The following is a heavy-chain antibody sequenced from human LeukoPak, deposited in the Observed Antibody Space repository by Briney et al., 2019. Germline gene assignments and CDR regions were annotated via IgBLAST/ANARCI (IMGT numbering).Heavy chain of an antibody. CDR2: ISGSGGST. CDR3: VKDVSYCSGGSCYPVERLLFDY. D-gene: IGHD2-15*01. CDR1: GFTFSSYA. Sequence: GGSLRLSCAASGFTFSSYAMSWVRQAPGKGLEWVSAISGSGGSTYYADSVKGRFTISRDNSKNTLYLQMNSLRAEDTAVYYCVKDVSYCSGGSCYPVERLLFDYWGQGTLVTVSS. J-gene: IGHJ4*02. V-gene: IGHV3-23*01.